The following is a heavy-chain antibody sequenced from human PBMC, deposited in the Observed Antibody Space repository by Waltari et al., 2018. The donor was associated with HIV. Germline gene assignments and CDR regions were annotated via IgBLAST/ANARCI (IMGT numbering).Heavy chain of an antibody. D-gene: IGHD3-3*01. CDR3: ARDHATIFGGGGRDYGMDV. CDR2: IYYSGST. Sequence: QVQLQESGPGLVKPSQTLSLTCTVSGGSISSGGYYRSWLRQPPGKGLDWIVYIYYSGSTDYTPSLKSRVTISVDTSKNQFSLKLSSVTAADTAVYYCARDHATIFGGGGRDYGMDVWGQGTTVTVSS. CDR1: GGSISSGGYY. V-gene: IGHV4-31*03. J-gene: IGHJ6*02.